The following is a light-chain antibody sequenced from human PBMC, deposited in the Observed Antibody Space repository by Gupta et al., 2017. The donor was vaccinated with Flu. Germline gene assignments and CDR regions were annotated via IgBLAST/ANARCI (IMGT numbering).Light chain of an antibody. CDR2: DVS. V-gene: IGLV2-11*01. CDR1: SSDVGGDNY. Sequence: QSALTEHRTVSGYPCQALIITCPGTSSDVGGDNYVSWYQQQPGKASKLMIYDVSKRTSGVPDRFSGSKSGNTASRTISWIQYEDEADYYCCSYAGSYTYVFGTGTKVTVL. J-gene: IGLJ1*01. CDR3: CSYAGSYTYV.